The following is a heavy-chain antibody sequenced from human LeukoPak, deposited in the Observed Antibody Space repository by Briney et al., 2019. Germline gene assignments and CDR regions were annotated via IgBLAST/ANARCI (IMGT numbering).Heavy chain of an antibody. CDR2: MYHSGTT. J-gene: IGHJ4*02. CDR3: ARAVISFGGVIAKGFDC. V-gene: IGHV4-4*02. Sequence: PSETLSLTCAVSGVSISSSNWWTWARQPPGKGLEWIGEMYHSGTTNYNASLKSRVTISVDTSMNQFSLNLSSVTAADTAIYYCARAVISFGGVIAKGFDCWGQGTLVTVSS. D-gene: IGHD3-16*02. CDR1: GVSISSSNW.